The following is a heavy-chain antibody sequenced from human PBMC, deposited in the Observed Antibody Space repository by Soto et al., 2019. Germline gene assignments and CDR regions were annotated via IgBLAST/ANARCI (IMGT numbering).Heavy chain of an antibody. V-gene: IGHV3-21*01. CDR3: ARDYDYVWGSYRYKGAFDI. CDR2: ISSSSSYI. CDR1: GFTFSSYS. Sequence: EVQLVESGGGLVKPGGSLRLSCAASGFTFSSYSMNWVRQAPGKGLEWVSSISSSSSYIYYADSVKGRFTISRDNAKNSLYLQMNSLRAEDTAVYYCARDYDYVWGSYRYKGAFDIWGQGTMVTVSS. D-gene: IGHD3-16*02. J-gene: IGHJ3*02.